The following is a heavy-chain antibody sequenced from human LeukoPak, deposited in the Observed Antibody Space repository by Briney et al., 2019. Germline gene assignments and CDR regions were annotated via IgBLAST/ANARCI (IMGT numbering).Heavy chain of an antibody. CDR1: GGSISSYY. CDR2: IYYSGST. V-gene: IGHV4-59*08. CDR3: ARHAPIAVAGTWVDY. J-gene: IGHJ4*02. Sequence: PSETLSLTCTVSGGSISSYYWSWIRQPPGKGLEWIGYIYYSGSTNYNPSLKSRVTISVDTSKNQFSLKLSSVTAADTAAYYCARHAPIAVAGTWVDYWGQGTLVTVSS. D-gene: IGHD6-19*01.